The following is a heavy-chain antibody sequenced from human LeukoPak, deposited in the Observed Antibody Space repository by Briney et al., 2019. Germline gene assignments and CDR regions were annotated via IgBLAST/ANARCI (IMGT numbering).Heavy chain of an antibody. V-gene: IGHV3-33*01. CDR2: IWYDGSNI. CDR1: GFTFSSYG. Sequence: PGRSLRLSCAASGFTFSSYGMHWVRQAPGKGLEWVAVIWYDGSNIYYADSVKGRFTISRDNSKNTLYLQMNSLRAEDTAVYYCARGQSVALNWGQGTLVTVSS. D-gene: IGHD6-19*01. CDR3: ARGQSVALN. J-gene: IGHJ4*02.